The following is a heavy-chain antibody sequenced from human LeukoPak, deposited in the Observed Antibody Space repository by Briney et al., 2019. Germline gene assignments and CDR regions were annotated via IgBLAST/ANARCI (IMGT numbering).Heavy chain of an antibody. CDR1: GYTFTGYY. D-gene: IGHD3-3*01. Sequence: ASVKVSCKASGYTFTGYYMHWVRQAPGQGLEWMGWINPNSGGTNYAQKFQGRVTLTRDVSISTAYMELSSLRSDDTAVYYCARDSGLFYWGQGTLVTVSS. J-gene: IGHJ4*02. V-gene: IGHV1-2*02. CDR2: INPNSGGT. CDR3: ARDSGLFY.